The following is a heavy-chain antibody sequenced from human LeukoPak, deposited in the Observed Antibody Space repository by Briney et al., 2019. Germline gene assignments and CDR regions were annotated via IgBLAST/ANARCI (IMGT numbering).Heavy chain of an antibody. D-gene: IGHD5-18*01. CDR1: GGSFSGYY. CDR3: ARRGYSYGYVGGPYYFDY. V-gene: IGHV4-34*01. Sequence: SETLSLTCAVYGGSFSGYYWSWIRQPPGKGLEWIGEINHSGSTNYNPSLKSRVTISVDTSKNQFSLKLSSVTAADTAVYYCARRGYSYGYVGGPYYFDYWGQGTLVTVSS. J-gene: IGHJ4*02. CDR2: INHSGST.